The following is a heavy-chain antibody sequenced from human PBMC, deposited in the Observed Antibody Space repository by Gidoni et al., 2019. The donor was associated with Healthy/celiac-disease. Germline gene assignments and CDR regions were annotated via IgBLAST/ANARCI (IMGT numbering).Heavy chain of an antibody. CDR2: IYPCDSDT. J-gene: IGHJ5*02. V-gene: IGHV5-51*01. Sequence: EVQLVQSGAEVKKPGESLKISCKGSGYSFTSYWIGWVRQMTGKGLEWMGIIYPCDSDTRYSPSFQGQVTISADKSISTAYLQWSSLKASDTAMYYCARRRACVGGDCYWFDPWGQGTLVTVSS. CDR1: GYSFTSYW. D-gene: IGHD2-21*02. CDR3: ARRRACVGGDCYWFDP.